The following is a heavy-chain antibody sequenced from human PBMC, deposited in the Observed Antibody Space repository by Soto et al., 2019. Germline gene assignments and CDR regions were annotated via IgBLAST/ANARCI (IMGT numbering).Heavy chain of an antibody. V-gene: IGHV3-33*01. CDR3: ARDRSGKLGARG. CDR1: GFAFSGFG. Sequence: QVHLVESGGGVVQPGRSLRLSCEASGFAFSGFGMHWVRQAPGKGLDWVALIWYDGSSQYYAKSVEGRFTISRDNSKNMLYLQMNSLGIEDTAVYYCARDRSGKLGARGWGQGTLVTVSS. J-gene: IGHJ4*02. D-gene: IGHD1-26*01. CDR2: IWYDGSSQ.